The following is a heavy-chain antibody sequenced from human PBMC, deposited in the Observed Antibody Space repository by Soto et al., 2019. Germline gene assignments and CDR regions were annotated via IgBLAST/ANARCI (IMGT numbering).Heavy chain of an antibody. V-gene: IGHV1-18*01. D-gene: IGHD3-22*01. J-gene: IGHJ3*02. CDR2: ISACNGNT. CDR1: GYTFTSYG. CDR3: ARDVGAYYYDSSGYYPDAFDI. Sequence: ASVKVSCKASGYTFTSYGISWVRQAPGQGLEWMGWISACNGNTNYAQKLQGRVTMTTDTSTSTAYMELRSLRSDDTAVYYCARDVGAYYYDSSGYYPDAFDIWGQGTMVTVSS.